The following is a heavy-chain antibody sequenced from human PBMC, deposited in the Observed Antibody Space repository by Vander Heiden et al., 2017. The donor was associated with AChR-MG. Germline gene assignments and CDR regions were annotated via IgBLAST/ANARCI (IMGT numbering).Heavy chain of an antibody. CDR1: GGYVSSGSYY. D-gene: IGHD3-3*01. V-gene: IGHV4-61*01. CDR2: IYSSGGT. Sequence: QVQLQESGPGLVKPSETLSLTCTVSGGYVSSGSYYWSWIRQPPGKGLEWIGYIYSSGGTNYNPSLKSRVTISVDTSKNQFSLKLSSVTAADTAVYYCARDARDDFWSGYSISQYYYYYYMDVWGKGTTVTVSS. J-gene: IGHJ6*03. CDR3: ARDARDDFWSGYSISQYYYYYYMDV.